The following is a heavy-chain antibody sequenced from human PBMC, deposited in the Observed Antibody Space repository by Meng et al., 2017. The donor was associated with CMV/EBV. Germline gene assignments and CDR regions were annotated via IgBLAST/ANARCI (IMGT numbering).Heavy chain of an antibody. J-gene: IGHJ2*01. CDR2: IYYSGST. V-gene: IGHV4-59*01. Sequence: SLHCTVSGGSISSYYWRWIRQPPGKGLEWIGYIYYSGSTNYNPSLKSRVTISVDTSKNQFSLKLSSVTAADTAVYYCARWRGYWYFDLWGRGTLVTVSS. D-gene: IGHD3-3*01. CDR1: GGSISSYY. CDR3: ARWRGYWYFDL.